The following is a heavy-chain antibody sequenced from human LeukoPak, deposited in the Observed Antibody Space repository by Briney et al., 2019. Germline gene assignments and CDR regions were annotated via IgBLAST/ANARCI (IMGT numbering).Heavy chain of an antibody. V-gene: IGHV1-2*02. D-gene: IGHD3-3*01. CDR1: GYTFTGYY. Sequence: GASVKVSCKASGYTFTGYYIHWVRQVPGQGLEWMGWINPSSGGTNSAQKFQGRVTMTRDTSITTAYVEMNRLTSDDTAVYYCARGGGTIFGVADYWAQGTLVTVSS. CDR2: INPSSGGT. J-gene: IGHJ4*02. CDR3: ARGGGTIFGVADY.